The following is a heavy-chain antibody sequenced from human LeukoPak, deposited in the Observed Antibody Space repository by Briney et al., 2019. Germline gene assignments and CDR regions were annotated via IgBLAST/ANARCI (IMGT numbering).Heavy chain of an antibody. J-gene: IGHJ6*03. CDR2: IYTSGST. CDR3: ARVVVELRGDYYYYMDV. V-gene: IGHV4-4*07. D-gene: IGHD1-7*01. Sequence: PSETLPLTCTVSGGSISSYYWSWIRQPAGKGLEWIGRIYTSGSTNYNPSLKSRVTMSVDTSKNHFSLKLSSVTAADTAVYYCARVVVELRGDYYYYMDVWGKGTTVTVSS. CDR1: GGSISSYY.